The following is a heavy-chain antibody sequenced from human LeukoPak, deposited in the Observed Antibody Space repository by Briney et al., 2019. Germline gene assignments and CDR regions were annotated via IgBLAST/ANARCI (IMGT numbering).Heavy chain of an antibody. Sequence: GGSLRLSCAPSGFTFSSYEMKWVRHATGEGLEAVSDIRSSGITVYYADTVRGRFTISRDNAKSSLYLQMNSVRVEDTAVYYCAGGYGGGGNDYWGPGTLVTVSS. J-gene: IGHJ4*02. CDR2: IRSSGITV. V-gene: IGHV3-48*03. CDR1: GFTFSSYE. D-gene: IGHD6-19*01. CDR3: AGGYGGGGNDY.